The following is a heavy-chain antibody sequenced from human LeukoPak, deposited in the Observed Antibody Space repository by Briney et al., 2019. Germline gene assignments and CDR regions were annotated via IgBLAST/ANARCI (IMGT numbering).Heavy chain of an antibody. J-gene: IGHJ3*02. CDR3: ATLDGSGLTYDAFDI. D-gene: IGHD3-10*01. Sequence: PGGSLRLSCAASVFTFSSYAMSWVRQAPGKGLEWVSAISGSGGSTYYADSVKGRFTISRDNSKNTLYLQMNSLRAEDTAVYYCATLDGSGLTYDAFDIWGQGTMVTVSS. CDR1: VFTFSSYA. V-gene: IGHV3-23*01. CDR2: ISGSGGST.